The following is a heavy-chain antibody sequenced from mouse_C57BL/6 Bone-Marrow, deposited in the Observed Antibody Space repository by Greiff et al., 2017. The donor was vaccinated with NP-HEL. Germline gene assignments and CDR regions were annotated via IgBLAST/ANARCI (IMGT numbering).Heavy chain of an antibody. CDR3: ARYGNYFDY. D-gene: IGHD2-1*01. CDR1: GFSLTSYA. V-gene: IGHV2-9-1*01. J-gene: IGHJ2*01. Sequence: VKVEESGPGLVAPSQSLSITCTVSGFSLTSYAISWVLQPPGKGLEWLGVIWTGGGTNYNSALKSRLSISKDNSKSQVFLKMNSLQNYDTARYYCARYGNYFDYWGQGTTLTVSS. CDR2: IWTGGGT.